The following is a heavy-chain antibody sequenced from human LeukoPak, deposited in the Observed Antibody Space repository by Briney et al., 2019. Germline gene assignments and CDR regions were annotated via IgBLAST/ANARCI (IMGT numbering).Heavy chain of an antibody. Sequence: GSLRISCKGSGYSFTSYWISWVRQMPGKGLEWMGRIDPSDSYTNYSPSFQGHVTISADKSISTAYLQWSSLKASDTAMYYCAREPIVVVVAATHWFDPWGQGTLVTVSS. J-gene: IGHJ5*02. CDR3: AREPIVVVVAATHWFDP. D-gene: IGHD2-15*01. CDR1: GYSFTSYW. CDR2: IDPSDSYT. V-gene: IGHV5-10-1*01.